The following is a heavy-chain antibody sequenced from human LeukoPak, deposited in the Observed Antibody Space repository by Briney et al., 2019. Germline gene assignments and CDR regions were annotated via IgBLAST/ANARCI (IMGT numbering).Heavy chain of an antibody. Sequence: ASVKVSCKASGGTFSSYAISWVRQAPGQGLEWMGGIIPIFGTANYAQKFQGRVTITADKSTSTAYMELSSLRSEDAAVYYCARTVVPAAIPYYYYGMDAWGKGTTVTVSS. CDR2: IIPIFGTA. J-gene: IGHJ6*04. CDR3: ARTVVPAAIPYYYYGMDA. V-gene: IGHV1-69*06. D-gene: IGHD2-2*01. CDR1: GGTFSSYA.